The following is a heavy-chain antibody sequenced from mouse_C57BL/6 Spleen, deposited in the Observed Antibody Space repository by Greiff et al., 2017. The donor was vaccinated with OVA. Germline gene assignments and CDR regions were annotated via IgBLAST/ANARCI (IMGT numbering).Heavy chain of an antibody. CDR1: GFSLTSYG. D-gene: IGHD2-1*01. J-gene: IGHJ3*01. Sequence: VKLMESGPGLVQPSQSLSITCTVSGFSLTSYGVHWVRQSPGKGLEWLGVIWSGGSTDYNAAFISRLSISKDKSKSQVFFKMNSLQADDTAIYYCARENIYYGNFAYWGQGTLVTVSA. V-gene: IGHV2-2*01. CDR2: IWSGGST. CDR3: ARENIYYGNFAY.